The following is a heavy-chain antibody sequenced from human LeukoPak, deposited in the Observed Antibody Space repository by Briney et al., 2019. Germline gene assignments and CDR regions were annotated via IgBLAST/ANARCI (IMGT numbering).Heavy chain of an antibody. CDR3: AKDPHSSSWYYFDS. J-gene: IGHJ4*02. D-gene: IGHD6-13*01. V-gene: IGHV3-30-3*01. Sequence: GGSLRLSCAASGFTFSRYAMHWVRQAPGKGLEWVAVISYDGSNEYYAESVKGRFTISRDSSENTLYLEMNSLRVEDTAFYYCAKDPHSSSWYYFDSWGQGTLVTVSS. CDR1: GFTFSRYA. CDR2: ISYDGSNE.